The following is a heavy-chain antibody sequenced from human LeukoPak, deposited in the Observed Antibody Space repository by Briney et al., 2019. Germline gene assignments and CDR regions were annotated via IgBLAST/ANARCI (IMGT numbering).Heavy chain of an antibody. V-gene: IGHV3-23*01. D-gene: IGHD3-22*01. CDR1: GFTFSSYV. J-gene: IGHJ4*02. Sequence: GGSLRLSCAASGFTFSSYVVSWVRQAPGKGLEWVSGISASGGDTHYADSVKGRFTISRDNSKNTLYLQMNSLRAEDTAVYYCAKDPWFYDSSGYYSGWGQGTLVTVSS. CDR3: AKDPWFYDSSGYYSG. CDR2: ISASGGDT.